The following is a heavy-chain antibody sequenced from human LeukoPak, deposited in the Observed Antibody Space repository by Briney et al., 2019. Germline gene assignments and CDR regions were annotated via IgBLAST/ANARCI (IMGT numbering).Heavy chain of an antibody. Sequence: SETLSLTCTVSGGSINTYYWSWIRQPAGKGLEWIGRIYTSGSTNYNPSLKSRVTISIDKSKNQLSLKLSSVTAADTAVYYCARRTRSFSYTYGDAYYYYYMDVWGKGTTVIVS. V-gene: IGHV4-4*07. J-gene: IGHJ6*03. D-gene: IGHD5-18*01. CDR1: GGSINTYY. CDR3: ARRTRSFSYTYGDAYYYYYMDV. CDR2: IYTSGST.